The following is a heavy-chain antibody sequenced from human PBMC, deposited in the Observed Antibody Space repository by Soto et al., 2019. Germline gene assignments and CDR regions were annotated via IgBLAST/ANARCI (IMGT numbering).Heavy chain of an antibody. CDR3: ASLNWEVPATGP. V-gene: IGHV3-7*03. CDR1: GFTFSRYW. CDR2: IKQDGSEK. D-gene: IGHD2-2*01. Sequence: GGSLRLSCAASGFTFSRYWMTWVRQAPRKGLEWVANIKQDGSEKYYVDSVKGRFTISRDNAKSSVYLQMNSLRAEDTAVYYCASLNWEVPATGPWGRGTLVTVSS. J-gene: IGHJ4*02.